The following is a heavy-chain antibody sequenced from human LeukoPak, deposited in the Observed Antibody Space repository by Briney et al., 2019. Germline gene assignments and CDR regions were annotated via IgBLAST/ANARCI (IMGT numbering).Heavy chain of an antibody. V-gene: IGHV4-59*12. CDR3: AREHYYYYYMDV. CDR2: IYYSGST. Sequence: KASETLSLTCTVSGGSISSYYWSWIRQPPGKGLEWIGYIYYSGSTNYNPSLKSRVTISVDTSKNQFSLKLSSVTAADTAVYYCAREHYYYYYMDVWGKGTTVTVSS. CDR1: GGSISSYY. J-gene: IGHJ6*03.